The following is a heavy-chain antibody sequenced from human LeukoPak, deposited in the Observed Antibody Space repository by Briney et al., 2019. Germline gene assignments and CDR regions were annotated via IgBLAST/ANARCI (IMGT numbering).Heavy chain of an antibody. CDR3: SKDSFYFDGRDFYSWFDP. CDR2: VSGGGVGR. V-gene: IGHV3-23*01. Sequence: GGSLRLSCAASGFTFSSYAMSWVRKAPGPGKELVSSVSGGGVGRKYAGSAKARFAIIRVNSTRTLFLLKLSLMTDDTTAYYYSKDSFYFDGRDFYSWFDPWGQGTLVTVSS. D-gene: IGHD3-22*01. CDR1: GFTFSSYA. J-gene: IGHJ5*02.